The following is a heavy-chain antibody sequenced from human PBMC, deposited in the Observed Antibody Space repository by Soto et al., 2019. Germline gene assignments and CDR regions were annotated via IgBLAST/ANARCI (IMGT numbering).Heavy chain of an antibody. CDR2: IYYSGST. CDR1: GGSISSGAYY. D-gene: IGHD6-13*01. V-gene: IGHV4-31*03. CDR3: ARDRPGRVFYYFDY. Sequence: QVQLQESGPGLVKPSQTLSLTCTVSGGSISSGAYYWSWIRQHPGKGLEWIGYIYYSGSTYYNPSLKSRVTISVDTSENQFSLKLSSVTAADTAVYYCARDRPGRVFYYFDYWGQGTLVTVSS. J-gene: IGHJ4*02.